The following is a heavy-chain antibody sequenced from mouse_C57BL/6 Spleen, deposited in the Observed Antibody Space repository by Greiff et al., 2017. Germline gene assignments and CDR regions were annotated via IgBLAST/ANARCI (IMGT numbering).Heavy chain of an antibody. CDR1: GYTFTSYW. D-gene: IGHD2-4*01. CDR3: ARCDYDRYYAMDY. J-gene: IGHJ4*01. V-gene: IGHV1-64*01. CDR2: IHPNSGST. Sequence: VQLQQPGAELVKPGASVKLSCKASGYTFTSYWMHWVKQRPGQGLEWIGMIHPNSGSTNYNEKFKSKATLTVDKSSSTAYMQLSSLTSEDSAVYYCARCDYDRYYAMDYWGQGTSVTVSS.